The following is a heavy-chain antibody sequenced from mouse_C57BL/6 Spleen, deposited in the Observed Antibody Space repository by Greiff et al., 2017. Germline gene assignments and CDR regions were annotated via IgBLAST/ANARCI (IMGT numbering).Heavy chain of an antibody. CDR1: GYTFTSYW. J-gene: IGHJ4*01. D-gene: IGHD3-3*01. CDR3: ARGTYNAMDY. CDR2: IDPNSGGT. V-gene: IGHV1-72*01. Sequence: QVQLQQPGAELVKPGASVKLSCKASGYTFTSYWMHWVKQRPGRGLEWIGRIDPNSGGTKYNEKFKSKATLTVDKPSSPAYMQISSLTSEDSAVYYCARGTYNAMDYWGQGTSVTVSS.